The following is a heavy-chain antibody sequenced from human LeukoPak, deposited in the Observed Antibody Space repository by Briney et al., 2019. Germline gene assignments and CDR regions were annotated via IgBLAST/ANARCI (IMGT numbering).Heavy chain of an antibody. CDR1: GFTFSSYA. D-gene: IGHD3-16*02. Sequence: GGSLRLSCSASGFTFSSYALHWVRQAPGKGLEYLSGISGSGDSTDYADSVKGRFTTSRDNSKNTLYVQMNSLRAEDTAVYYCAKSLVLRKSRGYWGQGTLVTVSS. V-gene: IGHV3-64*04. J-gene: IGHJ4*02. CDR3: AKSLVLRKSRGY. CDR2: ISGSGDST.